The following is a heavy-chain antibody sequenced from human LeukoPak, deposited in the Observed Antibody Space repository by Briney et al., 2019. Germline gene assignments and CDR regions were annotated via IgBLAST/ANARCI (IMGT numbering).Heavy chain of an antibody. D-gene: IGHD2-2*01. Sequence: GGSLRLSYAASGFTVSSNYMSWVRQAPGKGLEWVSVIYSGGRTYYADSVKGRFTISTDNSKNTLYLQMNSLRAEDTAVYYCARDRGIYCSSTSCPYYYYYYMDVWGKGTTVTVSS. V-gene: IGHV3-53*01. CDR3: ARDRGIYCSSTSCPYYYYYYMDV. J-gene: IGHJ6*03. CDR1: GFTVSSNY. CDR2: IYSGGRT.